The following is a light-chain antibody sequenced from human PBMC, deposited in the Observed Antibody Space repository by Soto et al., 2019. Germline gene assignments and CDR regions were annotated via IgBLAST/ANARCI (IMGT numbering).Light chain of an antibody. CDR3: SSYAGSNNLV. V-gene: IGLV2-8*01. J-gene: IGLJ2*01. Sequence: QSALTQPPSASGSPGQSVTISCTGTSSDVGGYNYVSWYQQYPGKAPKVMIYEVSKRPSGVPDRFSGSKSGNTASLTVSGLQAEDEADYCCSSYAGSNNLVFGGGTKLTVL. CDR1: SSDVGGYNY. CDR2: EVS.